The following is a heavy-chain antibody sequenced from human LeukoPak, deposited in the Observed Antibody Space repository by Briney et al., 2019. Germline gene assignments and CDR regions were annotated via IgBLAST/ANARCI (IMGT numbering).Heavy chain of an antibody. V-gene: IGHV1-2*06. CDR1: GYTFTGYN. J-gene: IGHJ4*02. CDR2: INPNSGGT. CDR3: ARGGITGYCSSTSCYLPSDY. Sequence: ASVKVSCKASGYTFTGYNMHWVRQAPGQGLEWIGRINPNSGGTNYAQKFQGRVTMTRDTSISTAYMELSRLRSDDTAVYYCARGGITGYCSSTSCYLPSDYWGQGTLVTVSS. D-gene: IGHD2-2*01.